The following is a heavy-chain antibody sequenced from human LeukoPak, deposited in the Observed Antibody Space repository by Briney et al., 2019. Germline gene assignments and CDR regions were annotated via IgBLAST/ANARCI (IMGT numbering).Heavy chain of an antibody. CDR3: ARDYCDSSGSGFDY. D-gene: IGHD3-22*01. CDR1: GGSISSYY. V-gene: IGHV4-59*01. Sequence: PSETLSLTCTVSGGSISSYYWSWIRQPPGKGLEWIGYIYYSGSTNYNPSLKSRVTISVDTSKNQFSLKLSSVTAADTAVYYCARDYCDSSGSGFDYWGQGTLVTVSS. J-gene: IGHJ4*02. CDR2: IYYSGST.